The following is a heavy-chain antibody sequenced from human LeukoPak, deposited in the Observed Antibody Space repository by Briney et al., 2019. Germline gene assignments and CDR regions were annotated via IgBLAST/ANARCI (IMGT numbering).Heavy chain of an antibody. V-gene: IGHV3-21*01. CDR1: GFTFSSYS. D-gene: IGHD3-10*02. J-gene: IGHJ6*04. Sequence: PGGSLRLSCAASGFTFSSYSMNWVRQAPGKGLEWVSSICSSSSYIYYADSVKGRFTISRDNAKNSLYLQMNSLRAEDTAVYYCVELGITMIGGVWGKGTTVTISS. CDR2: ICSSSSYI. CDR3: VELGITMIGGV.